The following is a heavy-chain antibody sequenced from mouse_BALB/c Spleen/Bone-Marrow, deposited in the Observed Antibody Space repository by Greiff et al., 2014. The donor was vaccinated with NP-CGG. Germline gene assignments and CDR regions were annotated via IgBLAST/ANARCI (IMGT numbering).Heavy chain of an antibody. CDR1: GYTFTEYI. J-gene: IGHJ3*01. CDR3: ARHEDRLRAWFAY. D-gene: IGHD3-2*02. Sequence: VKVVESGAELVKPGASVKLSCKASGYTFTEYIIHWVKQRSGQGLEWIGWFYPGSGSIKYNEKFKDKDTLTADKSSSTVYMELSRWTSEDSAVYFCARHEDRLRAWFAYWGQGTLVTVSA. CDR2: FYPGSGSI. V-gene: IGHV1-62-2*01.